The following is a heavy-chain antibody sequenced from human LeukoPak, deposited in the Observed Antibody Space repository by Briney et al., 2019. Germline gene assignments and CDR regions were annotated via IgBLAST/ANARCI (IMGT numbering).Heavy chain of an antibody. CDR3: ARASYGSGMDFDY. V-gene: IGHV4-38-2*02. Sequence: SETLSLTCSVSGSSIGTGYYWGWIRQPPGEGLEWIGSRYHSGSIYYNPSLKSRITISLDMSKNQFSLKLSSVTAADTAVYYCARASYGSGMDFDYWGQGTLVTVSS. D-gene: IGHD3-10*01. J-gene: IGHJ4*02. CDR2: RYHSGSI. CDR1: GSSIGTGYY.